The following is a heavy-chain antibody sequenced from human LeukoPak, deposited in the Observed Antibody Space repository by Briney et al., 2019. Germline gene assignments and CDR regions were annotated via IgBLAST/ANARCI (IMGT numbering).Heavy chain of an antibody. CDR3: ARVPSAVAGPYYFDY. D-gene: IGHD6-19*01. CDR2: IIPIFGTA. CDR1: GATFSSYA. Sequence: ASVKVSCKASGATFSSYAITWVRPAPGQGLGWMGGIIPIFGTANYAQKFQGRVTITADESTSTAYMELSSLRSEDTAVYYCARVPSAVAGPYYFDYWGQGTLVTVSS. V-gene: IGHV1-69*13. J-gene: IGHJ4*02.